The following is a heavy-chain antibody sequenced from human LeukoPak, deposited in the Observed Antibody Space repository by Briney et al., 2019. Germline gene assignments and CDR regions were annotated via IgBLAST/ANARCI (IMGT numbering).Heavy chain of an antibody. V-gene: IGHV3-7*01. CDR3: AKDSGSYLGHNFDY. CDR2: IKPDGSAQ. Sequence: GGSLRLSCAASGFTFSNSWMSWVRQAPGKGLEWVATIKPDGSAQYYVDSVKGRFTISRDNAKNSLFLQINSLRAEDTAVYYCAKDSGSYLGHNFDYWGQGTLVTVSS. D-gene: IGHD1-26*01. J-gene: IGHJ4*02. CDR1: GFTFSNSW.